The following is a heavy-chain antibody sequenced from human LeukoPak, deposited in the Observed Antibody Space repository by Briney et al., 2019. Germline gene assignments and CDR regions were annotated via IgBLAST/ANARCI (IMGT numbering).Heavy chain of an antibody. CDR1: GFTFSSYA. Sequence: GGSLRLSCAASGFTFSSYAMSWVRQAPGKGLEWVAFIRYDGSNKYYADSVKGRFTISRDNSKNTLYLQMNSLRAEDTAVYYCAKALRFLEWYNWFDPWGQGTLVTVSS. V-gene: IGHV3-30*02. J-gene: IGHJ5*02. CDR3: AKALRFLEWYNWFDP. D-gene: IGHD3-3*01. CDR2: IRYDGSNK.